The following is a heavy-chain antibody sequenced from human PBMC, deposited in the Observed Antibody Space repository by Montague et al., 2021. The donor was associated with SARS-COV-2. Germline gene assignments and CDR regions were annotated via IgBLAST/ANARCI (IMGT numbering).Heavy chain of an antibody. D-gene: IGHD3-9*01. CDR3: ARDILTGYPYGMDV. Sequence: PALVKPTQTLTLTCNFSGFSLSTSGLCVSWIRQPPGKALEWLALIDWDDDKYYSTSLKTRLTISKDTSKNQVVLTMTNMDPVDTATYYCARDILTGYPYGMDVWGQGTTVTVSS. CDR1: GFSLSTSGLC. V-gene: IGHV2-70*01. J-gene: IGHJ6*02. CDR2: IDWDDDK.